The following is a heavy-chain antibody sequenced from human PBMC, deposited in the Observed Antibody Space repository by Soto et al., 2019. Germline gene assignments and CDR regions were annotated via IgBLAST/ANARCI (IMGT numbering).Heavy chain of an antibody. V-gene: IGHV4-34*01. J-gene: IGHJ3*02. CDR2: INHSGST. D-gene: IGHD3-10*01. CDR1: GGSFSGYY. CDR3: ARVMGLWFGENDAFDI. Sequence: PSETLSLTCAVYGGSFSGYYWSWIRQPPGKGLEWIGEINHSGSTNYNPSLKSRVTISVDTSKNQFSLKLSSVTAADTAVYYCARVMGLWFGENDAFDIWGQGTMVTVSS.